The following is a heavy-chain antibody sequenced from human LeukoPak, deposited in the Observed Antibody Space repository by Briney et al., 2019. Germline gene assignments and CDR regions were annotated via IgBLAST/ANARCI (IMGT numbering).Heavy chain of an antibody. J-gene: IGHJ4*02. CDR2: INNDGRST. CDR1: GFTFSFYW. CDR3: ARDNEYCTGGTCRLDY. V-gene: IGHV3-74*01. D-gene: IGHD2-15*01. Sequence: GGSLRLSCASSGFTFSFYWMHWVRQAPGKGLVWFSRINNDGRSTSYAGSVKGRFTISRDNAKNTLYLQMNSLRAEDTAVYYCARDNEYCTGGTCRLDYWGQGALVTVSS.